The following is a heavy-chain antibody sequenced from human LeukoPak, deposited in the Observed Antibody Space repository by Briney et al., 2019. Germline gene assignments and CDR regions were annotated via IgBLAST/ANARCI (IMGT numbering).Heavy chain of an antibody. Sequence: GGSLRLSCAASGFTFSSFEMNWVRQAPGKGLEWVSYISSGSSSIFYADSVKGRFTISRDNAKNSLYLQMNSLRDEDTAVYYCARDFPPPGYSYGYFDYWGQGTLVTVSS. V-gene: IGHV3-48*03. CDR3: ARDFPPPGYSYGYFDY. D-gene: IGHD5-18*01. CDR2: ISSGSSSI. J-gene: IGHJ4*02. CDR1: GFTFSSFE.